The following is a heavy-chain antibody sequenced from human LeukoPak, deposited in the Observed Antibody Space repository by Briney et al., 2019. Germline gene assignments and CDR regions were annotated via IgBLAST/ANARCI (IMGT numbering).Heavy chain of an antibody. V-gene: IGHV4-4*07. J-gene: IGHJ4*02. CDR3: ARVSPVTVAGFDY. D-gene: IGHD6-19*01. CDR1: GDSISGYS. Sequence: PSETLSLTCTVSGDSISGYSWNWIRQPAGKGLEWIGRIYTSGSTIYNPSLNSRVTMSVDTSKNQFSLRLFSVTAADTAVYYCARVSPVTVAGFDYWGQGTLVAVSS. CDR2: IYTSGST.